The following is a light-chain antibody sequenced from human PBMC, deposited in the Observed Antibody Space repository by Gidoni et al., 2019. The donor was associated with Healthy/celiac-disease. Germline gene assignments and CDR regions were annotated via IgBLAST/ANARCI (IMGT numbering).Light chain of an antibody. CDR2: DAT. CDR3: QQRSNWPTGVMYT. V-gene: IGKV3-11*01. Sequence: ELVLPQSQATLSLSPGERATLSCRDSQSVSSYLSWYQKKPGQTPRLLIYDATNRATGIPARFSGSGSGTDFSLNISSLEPEDCAVYYCQQRSNWPTGVMYTCGQGTKLEIK. J-gene: IGKJ2*01. CDR1: QSVSSY.